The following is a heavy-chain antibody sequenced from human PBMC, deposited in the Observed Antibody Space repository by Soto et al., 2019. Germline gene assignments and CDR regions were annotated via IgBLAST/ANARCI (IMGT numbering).Heavy chain of an antibody. D-gene: IGHD1-26*01. CDR1: GRSISSYY. CDR3: AREGLVGARDYYYYYGMDV. V-gene: IGHV4-59*01. Sequence: PSETLSLTCTVSGRSISSYYWSWIRQPPGKGLEWIGYIYYSGSTNYNPSLKSRVTISVDTSKNQFSLKLSSVTAADTAVYYCAREGLVGARDYYYYYGMDVWGQGTTVTVSS. CDR2: IYYSGST. J-gene: IGHJ6*02.